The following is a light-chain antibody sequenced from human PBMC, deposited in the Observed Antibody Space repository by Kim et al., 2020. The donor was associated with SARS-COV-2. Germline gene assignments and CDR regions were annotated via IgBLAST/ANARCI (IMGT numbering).Light chain of an antibody. Sequence: SPSVGDRVTLTCRTVENIDRFLNWYQQKPGKAPKLLIYGASILESGVPSRFSGAGSGTDFTLTVSDVQPEDVATYYCQETYSFRTFGQGTKVDIK. CDR2: GAS. CDR1: ENIDRF. CDR3: QETYSFRT. J-gene: IGKJ1*01. V-gene: IGKV1-39*01.